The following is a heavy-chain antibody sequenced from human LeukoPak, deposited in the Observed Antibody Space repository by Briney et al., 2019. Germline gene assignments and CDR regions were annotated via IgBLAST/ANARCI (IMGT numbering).Heavy chain of an antibody. CDR3: ARTKDTPMVLFSAFDI. Sequence: GGSLRLSCAASGFIFSSYWMSWVRQAPGKGLEWVANIKQDGSEKYYVDSVKGRFTISRDNAKNSLYLQMNSLRAEDTAVYYCARTKDTPMVLFSAFDIWGQGTMVTVSS. CDR2: IKQDGSEK. D-gene: IGHD5-18*01. CDR1: GFIFSSYW. J-gene: IGHJ3*02. V-gene: IGHV3-7*01.